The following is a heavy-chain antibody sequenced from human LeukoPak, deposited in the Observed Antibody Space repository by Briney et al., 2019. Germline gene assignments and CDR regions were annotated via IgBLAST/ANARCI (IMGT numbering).Heavy chain of an antibody. D-gene: IGHD2-8*01. CDR2: MNPNSGNT. CDR3: ARILVYAYYYYYGMGV. J-gene: IGHJ6*02. CDR1: GYTFTSYD. V-gene: IGHV1-8*01. Sequence: ASVTVSCKASGYTFTSYDINWVRQATGQGLEWMGWMNPNSGNTGYAQKFQGRVTMTRNTSISTAYMELSSLRSEDTAVYYCARILVYAYYYYYGMGVWGQGTTVTVSS.